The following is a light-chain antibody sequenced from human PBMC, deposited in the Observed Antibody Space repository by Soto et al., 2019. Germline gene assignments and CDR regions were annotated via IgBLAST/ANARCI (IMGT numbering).Light chain of an antibody. CDR1: QTISSW. V-gene: IGKV1-5*01. CDR3: QQFNSYPIT. J-gene: IGKJ5*01. CDR2: EAS. Sequence: DIQMTHSPSTLSGSVGRRFTITCRASQTISSWLAWYQQKPGKDPKLLIYEASNLESGVQSRFSGSGSGTELTLTIGGLKPDDFATYYCQQFNSYPITFDQGTRLE.